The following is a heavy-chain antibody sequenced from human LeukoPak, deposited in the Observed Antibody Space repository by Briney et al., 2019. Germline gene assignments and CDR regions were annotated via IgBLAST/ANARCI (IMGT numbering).Heavy chain of an antibody. Sequence: SGGSLRLSCGASGFTFSNYAMAWVRQVPGTGLEWVSAISGSGDSTYYADSVKGRFTISRDNSKNTLYLQMNSLRAEDTALYYCAKDRSDTSMVYNFDYWGQGTLVTVSS. CDR3: AKDRSDTSMVYNFDY. D-gene: IGHD5-18*01. CDR1: GFTFSNYA. V-gene: IGHV3-23*01. CDR2: ISGSGDST. J-gene: IGHJ4*02.